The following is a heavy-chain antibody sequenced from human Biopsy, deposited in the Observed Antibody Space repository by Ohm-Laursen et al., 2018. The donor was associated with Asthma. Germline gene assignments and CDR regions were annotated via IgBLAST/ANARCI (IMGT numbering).Heavy chain of an antibody. D-gene: IGHD4-17*01. CDR2: HDHVVGGT. Sequence: VSSVKVSCKISGYSLTDLSMHWVRQAPGQGLEWMGGHDHVVGGTANARKFQGRVTMTEDTSTDTAYMELSSLSSEDTAVYYCASDFPKDYVRYTFQFWGQGTLVTVSS. CDR3: ASDFPKDYVRYTFQF. CDR1: GYSLTDLS. J-gene: IGHJ4*02. V-gene: IGHV1-24*01.